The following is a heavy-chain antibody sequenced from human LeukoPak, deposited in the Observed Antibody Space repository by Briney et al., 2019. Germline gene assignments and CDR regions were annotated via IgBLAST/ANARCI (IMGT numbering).Heavy chain of an antibody. CDR3: ARVSTAMVSFHY. J-gene: IGHJ4*02. V-gene: IGHV4-39*07. CDR1: GGSISSSSYY. CDR2: IYYSGST. D-gene: IGHD5-18*01. Sequence: SETLSLTCTVSGGSISSSSYYWGWIRQPPGKGLEWIGSIYYSGSTYYNPSLKSRVTISVDTSKNQFSLKLSSVTAADTAVYYCARVSTAMVSFHYWGQGTLVTVSS.